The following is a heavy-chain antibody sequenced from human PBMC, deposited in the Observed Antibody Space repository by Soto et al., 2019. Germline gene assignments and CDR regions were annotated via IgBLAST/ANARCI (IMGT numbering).Heavy chain of an antibody. D-gene: IGHD2-2*01. CDR3: ARIAVVPAALDP. CDR2: VYHSGSA. V-gene: IGHV4-4*02. J-gene: IGHJ5*02. CDR1: GASISSSHW. Sequence: QVLLQESGPGLVKPSETLSLTCDVPGASISSSHWWCWLRQPPGKGLEWIGEVYHSGSANYNPSLKSRVTMSVDKSKNQFSLTLSSVTAADTALYYCARIAVVPAALDPWGQGTLVTVSS.